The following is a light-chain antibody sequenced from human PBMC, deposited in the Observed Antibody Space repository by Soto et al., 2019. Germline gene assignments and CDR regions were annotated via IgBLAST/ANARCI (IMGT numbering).Light chain of an antibody. CDR1: HGLLHSEGKPH. J-gene: IGKJ1*01. V-gene: IGKV2D-29*01. Sequence: DIVWPKLQLSLSLTPAQPASISSDFSHGLLHSEGKPHLYRFLAKPWQPPQVLIHEVSNRFPGVPDRLSGSGSGTDFTLTLSSLQAEDVAVYYCQQYYTSWWSFGQGTKVDI. CDR2: EVS. CDR3: QQYYTSWWS.